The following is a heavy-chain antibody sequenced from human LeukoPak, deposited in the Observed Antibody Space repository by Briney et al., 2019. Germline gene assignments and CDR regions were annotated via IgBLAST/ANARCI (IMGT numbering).Heavy chain of an antibody. V-gene: IGHV3-33*01. Sequence: GGSLRLSCAASGFIFSNYGMHWVRQAPGKGLEWVAVIWYDGSNRYYADPVKGRFTVSRDNSKNTLYLQMNSLRAEDTAVYYCARAKGVSTGYRPTDYWGQGTLVTVSS. CDR2: IWYDGSNR. CDR1: GFIFSNYG. D-gene: IGHD3-22*01. J-gene: IGHJ4*02. CDR3: ARAKGVSTGYRPTDY.